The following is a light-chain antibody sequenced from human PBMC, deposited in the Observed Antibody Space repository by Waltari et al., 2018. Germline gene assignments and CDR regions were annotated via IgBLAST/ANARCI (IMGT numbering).Light chain of an antibody. Sequence: VLTQPPSASGTPGQRVTIYCAGRSSNSGTHTVHLYQHVPGRAPKLLLYSNSTGASGFFDRLSGYKSGTAASLAVSGLQSDDEADYYCAAWDDSLNVRVFGGGTKLTVL. V-gene: IGLV1-44*01. CDR2: SNS. CDR1: SSNSGTHT. J-gene: IGLJ2*01. CDR3: AAWDDSLNVRV.